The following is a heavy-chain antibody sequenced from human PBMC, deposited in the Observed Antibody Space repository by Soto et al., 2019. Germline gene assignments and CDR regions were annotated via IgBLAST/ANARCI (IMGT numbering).Heavy chain of an antibody. J-gene: IGHJ5*02. CDR2: VYHSWST. Sequence: QVQLQESGPGLVKPSEILSLTCTVSGGSISSDYWNWIRQPPGKGLEWIGYVYHSWSTKYNPSLKSRVTISVDPSKNQLSLRLSSVTAADTAVYYCARFGTSPNGNWFDPGGQGPLVTVSS. D-gene: IGHD3-10*01. CDR3: ARFGTSPNGNWFDP. CDR1: GGSISSDY. V-gene: IGHV4-59*01.